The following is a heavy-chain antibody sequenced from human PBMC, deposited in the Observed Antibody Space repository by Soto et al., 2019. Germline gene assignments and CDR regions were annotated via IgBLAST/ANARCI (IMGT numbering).Heavy chain of an antibody. J-gene: IGHJ4*02. Sequence: PRLSCAASGFTFSTYGIHWVRQAPGKGLEWAAVIKNDGTDAWYADSVKGRFTISRDNSKNTVFLQMSSLRDDDTAVYYCARDVWDSSGYFLDYWGQGTLVTVSS. CDR3: ARDVWDSSGYFLDY. D-gene: IGHD3-22*01. CDR2: IKNDGTDA. V-gene: IGHV3-33*05. CDR1: GFTFSTYG.